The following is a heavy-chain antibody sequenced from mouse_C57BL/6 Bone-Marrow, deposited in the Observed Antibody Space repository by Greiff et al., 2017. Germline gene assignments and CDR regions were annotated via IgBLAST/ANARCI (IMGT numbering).Heavy chain of an antibody. D-gene: IGHD2-1*01. CDR1: GFNIKDDY. Sequence: VQLKESGAELVRPGASVKLSCTASGFNIKDDYMHWVKQRPEQGLEWIGWIDPENGDTEYASKFQGKATITADTSSNTAYLQLSSLTSEDTAVYYCTNGNYQDYWGQGTTLTVSS. CDR3: TNGNYQDY. V-gene: IGHV14-4*01. CDR2: IDPENGDT. J-gene: IGHJ2*01.